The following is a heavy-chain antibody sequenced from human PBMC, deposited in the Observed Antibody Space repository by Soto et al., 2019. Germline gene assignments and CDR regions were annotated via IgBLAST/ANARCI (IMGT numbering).Heavy chain of an antibody. CDR2: IYTSGST. D-gene: IGHD3-22*01. CDR3: ARDYHDSTGGAFDI. J-gene: IGHJ3*02. CDR1: GGSISSSSYY. Sequence: PSETLSLTCTVSGGSISSSSYYWGWTRQPPGKGLEWIGSIYTSGSTNYNPSLKSRVTMSVDTSKNQFSLKLSSVTAADTAVYYCARDYHDSTGGAFDIWGQGTMVTVSS. V-gene: IGHV4-39*07.